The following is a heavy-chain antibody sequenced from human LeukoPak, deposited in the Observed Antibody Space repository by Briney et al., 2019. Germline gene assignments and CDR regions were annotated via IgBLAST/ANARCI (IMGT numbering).Heavy chain of an antibody. D-gene: IGHD3-9*01. CDR3: AKGSYYDILTGYPPLVY. V-gene: IGHV3-7*03. J-gene: IGHJ4*02. Sequence: GGSLRLSCVASGFTFGKYWMSWVRQAPGKGLEWVANIKLDGSEKNYVDSVKGRFTISRDNTKNSLYLQMNSLRVEDTAVYYCAKGSYYDILTGYPPLVYWGQGTLVTVSS. CDR1: GFTFGKYW. CDR2: IKLDGSEK.